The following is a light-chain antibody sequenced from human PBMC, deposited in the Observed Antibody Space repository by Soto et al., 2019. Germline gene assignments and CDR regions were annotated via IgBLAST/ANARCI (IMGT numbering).Light chain of an antibody. V-gene: IGKV1-8*01. J-gene: IGKJ3*01. CDR1: QGISSY. CDR3: QQYYSYPFT. CDR2: AAS. Sequence: AIRMTQSPSSFSASPGDRATITCRASQGISSYLAWYQQKPGKAPKLLIYAASTLQSVLPSRFSSSGSGTDFTLTISCLQSEDLATYYCQQYYSYPFTFGPGTKLDIK.